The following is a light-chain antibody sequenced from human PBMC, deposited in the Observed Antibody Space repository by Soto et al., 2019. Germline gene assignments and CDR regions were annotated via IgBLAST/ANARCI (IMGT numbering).Light chain of an antibody. Sequence: QSALTQPASVSGSPGQSITISCNGSSGDVGGYDYVSWYQQLPGKAPKLMIYDVTNRPSGVSNRFSGSKSDNTASLTISGLQAEDEADYYCSSYTVSSTLFGGGTKLTV. CDR1: SGDVGGYDY. CDR3: SSYTVSSTL. V-gene: IGLV2-14*03. CDR2: DVT. J-gene: IGLJ2*01.